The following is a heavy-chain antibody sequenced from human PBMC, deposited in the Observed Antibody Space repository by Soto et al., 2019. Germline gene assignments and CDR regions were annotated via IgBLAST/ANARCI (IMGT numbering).Heavy chain of an antibody. D-gene: IGHD2-2*02. V-gene: IGHV4-34*01. CDR2: INHSGST. J-gene: IGHJ6*02. CDR3: ARGPLRGVPAAISNFYYYYYYGMDV. Sequence: SETLSLTCAVYGGSFSGYYWSWIRQPPGKGLEWIGEINHSGSTNYNPSLKSRVTISVDTSKNQFSLKLSSVTAADTAVYYCARGPLRGVPAAISNFYYYYYYGMDVWGQGTTVTVSS. CDR1: GGSFSGYY.